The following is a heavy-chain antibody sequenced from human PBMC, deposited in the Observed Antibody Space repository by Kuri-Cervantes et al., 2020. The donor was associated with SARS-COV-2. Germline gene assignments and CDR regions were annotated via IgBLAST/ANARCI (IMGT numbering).Heavy chain of an antibody. D-gene: IGHD2-15*01. J-gene: IGHJ5*02. Sequence: GGSLRLSCAASGFTFSSYSMNWVRQAPGKGLEWVSSISSSSSYIYYADSVKGRFTISRDNAKNSLYLQMNSLRAEDTAVYYCARDRPYALGYCSGGSCYEMWFDPWGQGTLVTVSS. CDR1: GFTFSSYS. CDR2: ISSSSSYI. CDR3: ARDRPYALGYCSGGSCYEMWFDP. V-gene: IGHV3-21*01.